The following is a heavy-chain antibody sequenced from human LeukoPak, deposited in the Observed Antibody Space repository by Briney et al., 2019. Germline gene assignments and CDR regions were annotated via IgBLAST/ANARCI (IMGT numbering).Heavy chain of an antibody. D-gene: IGHD6-19*01. CDR1: GGSISTSNYY. Sequence: SETLSLTCTVSGGSISTSNYYWGWIRQPPGKGLEWIANIYSGGGTYYTPSLNSRVTISADTSKNQFSLKLTSVTAADTAVYYCARGGGMVAGPFDYWGQGTLATVSS. J-gene: IGHJ4*02. CDR2: IYSGGGT. CDR3: ARGGGMVAGPFDY. V-gene: IGHV4-39*07.